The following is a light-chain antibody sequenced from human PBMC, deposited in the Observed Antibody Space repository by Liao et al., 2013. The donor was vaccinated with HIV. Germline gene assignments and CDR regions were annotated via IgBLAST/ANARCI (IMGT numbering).Light chain of an antibody. Sequence: SYELTQAPSVSVSPGQTASITCSGDKLGDKYACWYQQKPGQSPLLVVYQDNKRPSGIPERFSGSNSGNTATLTISGTQAMDEADYYCQAWDSSTVLFGGGTKLTVL. CDR2: QDN. CDR3: QAWDSSTVL. CDR1: KLGDKY. V-gene: IGLV3-1*01. J-gene: IGLJ2*01.